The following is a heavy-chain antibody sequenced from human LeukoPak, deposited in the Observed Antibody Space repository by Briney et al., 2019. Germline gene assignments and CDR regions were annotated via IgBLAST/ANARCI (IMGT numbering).Heavy chain of an antibody. V-gene: IGHV3-48*04. CDR1: GFTFSSYS. CDR3: ARFDRYGSGSSEYYYYYYMDV. D-gene: IGHD3-10*01. CDR2: ISSSSSTI. J-gene: IGHJ6*03. Sequence: PGGSLRLSCAASGFTFSSYSMNWVRQAPGKGLEWVSYISSSSSTIYYADSVKGRFTISRDNAKNSLYLQMNSLRAEDTAVYYCARFDRYGSGSSEYYYYYYMDVWGKGTTVTVSS.